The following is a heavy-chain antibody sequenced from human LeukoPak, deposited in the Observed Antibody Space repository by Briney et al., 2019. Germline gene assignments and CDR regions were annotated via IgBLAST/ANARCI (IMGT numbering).Heavy chain of an antibody. CDR2: ISSSGGSI. V-gene: IGHV3-21*04. CDR3: AKGGLRYFDWLSYFDY. Sequence: GGSLRLSCAASGFTISSDSMNWVRQAPGKGLEWVSSISSSGGSIYYADSVTGRFTISRDNAMNSLYLQMNSLRAEDTALYYCAKGGLRYFDWLSYFDYWGQGTLVTVSS. J-gene: IGHJ4*02. D-gene: IGHD3-9*01. CDR1: GFTISSDS.